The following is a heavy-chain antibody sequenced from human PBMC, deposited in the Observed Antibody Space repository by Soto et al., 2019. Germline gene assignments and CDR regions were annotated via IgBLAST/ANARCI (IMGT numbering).Heavy chain of an antibody. D-gene: IGHD5-18*01. Sequence: EVQLVESGGGLVQPGGSLRLSCAASGFTFSSCEMNWVRQAPGKGLEWVSYISSSGSTIYYADSVKGRFTISRDNAKNSLYLQMNSLRAEDTAVYYCARDASLSSGPSFDYWGQGTLVTVSS. CDR1: GFTFSSCE. J-gene: IGHJ4*02. CDR3: ARDASLSSGPSFDY. V-gene: IGHV3-48*03. CDR2: ISSSGSTI.